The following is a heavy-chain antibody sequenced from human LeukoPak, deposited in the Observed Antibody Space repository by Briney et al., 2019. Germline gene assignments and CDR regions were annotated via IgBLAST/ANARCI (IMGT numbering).Heavy chain of an antibody. CDR3: ARDGGRGDFDY. CDR1: GFTFSTYW. Sequence: GGSLRLSCAASGFTFSTYWMHWVRQAPGKGLVWVSRINSDGSSTSYADSVKGRLTISRDNAKNTLYLQMNSLRAEDTAMYYCARDGGRGDFDYWGQGTLVTVSS. V-gene: IGHV3-74*01. CDR2: INSDGSST. J-gene: IGHJ4*02. D-gene: IGHD6-25*01.